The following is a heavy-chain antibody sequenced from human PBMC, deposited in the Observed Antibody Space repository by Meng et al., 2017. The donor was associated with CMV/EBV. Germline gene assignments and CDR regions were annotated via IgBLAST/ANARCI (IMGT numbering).Heavy chain of an antibody. D-gene: IGHD5/OR15-5a*01. CDR1: GFTFSSYG. CDR2: IRYDGSNK. V-gene: IGHV3-30*02. Sequence: GESLKISCAASGFTFSSYGMHWVRQAPGKGLEWVAFIRYDGSNKYYADSVKGRFTISRDNSKNTLYLQMNSLRAEDTAVYYCAKDGYSVYDYDYWGQGTLVTVSS. J-gene: IGHJ4*02. CDR3: AKDGYSVYDYDY.